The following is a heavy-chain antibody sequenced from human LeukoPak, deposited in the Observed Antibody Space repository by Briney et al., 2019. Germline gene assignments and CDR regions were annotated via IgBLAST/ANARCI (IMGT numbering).Heavy chain of an antibody. J-gene: IGHJ6*02. CDR2: ISSSSSYI. CDR1: GFTFSSYS. D-gene: IGHD2-2*01. V-gene: IGHV3-21*01. Sequence: GGSLRLSCAASGFTFSSYSMNWVRQAPGKGLEWVSSISSSSSYIYYADSVKGRFTISRDNAKNPLYLQMNSLRAEDTAVYYCARDEVYCSSTSCSYYGMDVWGQGTTVTVSS. CDR3: ARDEVYCSSTSCSYYGMDV.